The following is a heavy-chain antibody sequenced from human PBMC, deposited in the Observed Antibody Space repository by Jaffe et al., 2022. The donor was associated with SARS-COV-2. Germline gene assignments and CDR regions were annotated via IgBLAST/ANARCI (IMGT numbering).Heavy chain of an antibody. Sequence: QVQLVESGGGVVQPGRSLRLSCAASGFTFSSYGMHWVRQAPGKGLEWVAVISYDGSNKYYADSVKGRFTISRDNSKNTLYLQMNSLRAEDTAVYYCAKDSSSWQYVDYWGQGTLVTVSS. J-gene: IGHJ4*02. CDR3: AKDSSSWQYVDY. V-gene: IGHV3-30*18. CDR1: GFTFSSYG. D-gene: IGHD6-13*01. CDR2: ISYDGSNK.